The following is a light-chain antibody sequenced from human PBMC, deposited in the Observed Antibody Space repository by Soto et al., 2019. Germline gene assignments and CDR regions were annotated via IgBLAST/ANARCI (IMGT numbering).Light chain of an antibody. CDR2: GAS. CDR3: KQYDSSPWT. CDR1: QRISSRS. Sequence: EIMLTQSPGTLSLSPGERATLYCRASQRISSRSLAWYQQNPGQAPRLLLYGASRRATGLPDRFSGSGSGTDFTLTIIRLEPEDFAVDDCKQYDSSPWTFGKGTKVQIK. J-gene: IGKJ1*01. V-gene: IGKV3-20*01.